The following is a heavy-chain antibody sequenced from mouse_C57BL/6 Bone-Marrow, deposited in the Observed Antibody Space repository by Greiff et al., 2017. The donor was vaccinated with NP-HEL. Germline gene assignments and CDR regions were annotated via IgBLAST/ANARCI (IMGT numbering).Heavy chain of an antibody. V-gene: IGHV1-81*01. CDR2: IYTRSGNT. D-gene: IGHD1-1*01. J-gene: IGHJ4*01. CDR1: GYTFTSYG. Sequence: VQLQQSGAELARPGASVKLSCKASGYTFTSYGISWVKQRTGQGLEWIGEIYTRSGNTYYNEKLKGKATLTADKSSSTAYMELRSLTSEDSAVYFGAIREITTVVDDYAMDYWGQGTSVTVSS. CDR3: AIREITTVVDDYAMDY.